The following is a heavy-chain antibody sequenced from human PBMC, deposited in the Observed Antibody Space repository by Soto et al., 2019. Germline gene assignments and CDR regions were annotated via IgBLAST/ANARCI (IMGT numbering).Heavy chain of an antibody. J-gene: IGHJ4*02. Sequence: QVELVESGGGVVQPGRSLRLSCAASGFTFRSSGMHWVRQAPGKGLEWLAVISYDGSDKHLADPVKGRFTISRDNSKNTLYLQMTSLGAEDTAVYYCAKDRSSSWCLAYWGQGTRVTVSS. CDR2: ISYDGSDK. D-gene: IGHD6-13*01. CDR1: GFTFRSSG. CDR3: AKDRSSSWCLAY. V-gene: IGHV3-30*18.